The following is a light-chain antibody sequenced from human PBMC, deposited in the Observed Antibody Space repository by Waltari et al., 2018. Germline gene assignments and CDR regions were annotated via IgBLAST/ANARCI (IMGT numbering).Light chain of an antibody. V-gene: IGLV2-23*01. CDR2: GAT. Sequence: QSALTQPASVSGSPGQAITIPCTSDVGTYHLCSWYQQRPGTAPKLKIYGATKRPSGVSDRFSGSKSVNTASLTISGLQAEDEADYYCCTFTSSGTWVFGGGTKLTVL. CDR1: SDVGTYHL. CDR3: CTFTSSGTWV. J-gene: IGLJ2*01.